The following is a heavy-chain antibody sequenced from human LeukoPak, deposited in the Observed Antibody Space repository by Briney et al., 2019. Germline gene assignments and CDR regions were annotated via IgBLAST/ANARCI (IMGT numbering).Heavy chain of an antibody. Sequence: GGSLRLSCEASGFTISSNYMSWVRKAPGTGLEWVSVIYVGGSTYYADSVKGRFTISRDNSRNTLYLQMNSLRTEDTAVYYCARRIQYYYDSSGSGAFDIWGQGTMVTVSS. CDR3: ARRIQYYYDSSGSGAFDI. V-gene: IGHV3-66*02. CDR1: GFTISSNY. D-gene: IGHD3-22*01. CDR2: IYVGGST. J-gene: IGHJ3*02.